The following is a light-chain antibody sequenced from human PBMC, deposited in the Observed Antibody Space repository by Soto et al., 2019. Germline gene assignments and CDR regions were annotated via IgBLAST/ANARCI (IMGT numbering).Light chain of an antibody. J-gene: IGLJ3*02. V-gene: IGLV1-40*01. CDR1: SSDIGAGYG. CDR3: QSFASSLSGAV. CDR2: SNT. Sequence: QAVVTQPPSVSGAPGQRVTISCTGSSSDIGAGYGVHWYQQLPGTAPKLPIYSNTNRPSGVPDRFSGSKSGTSASLAITGLQAEDEADYYCQSFASSLSGAVFGGGTKLTVL.